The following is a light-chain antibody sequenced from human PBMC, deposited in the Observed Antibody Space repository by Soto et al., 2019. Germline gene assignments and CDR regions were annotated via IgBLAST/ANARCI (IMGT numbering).Light chain of an antibody. CDR1: QSVSSSY. CDR2: GAS. V-gene: IGKV3-20*01. J-gene: IGKJ1*01. CDR3: QQYGSSSWT. Sequence: EIGLTQCPGTLSLSPGERATLSCRASQSVSSSYLAWYQQKPGQAPRLLIYGASSRATGIPDRFSGSGSGTDFTLTISRLEPEDFAVYYCQQYGSSSWTFGQGTKV.